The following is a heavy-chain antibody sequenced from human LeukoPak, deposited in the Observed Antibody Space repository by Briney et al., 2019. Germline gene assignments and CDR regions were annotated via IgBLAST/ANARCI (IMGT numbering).Heavy chain of an antibody. D-gene: IGHD2/OR15-2a*01. Sequence: PSETLSLTCTVSGGSISSSSYYWGWIRQPPGKGLEWIGSIYYSGSTYYNPSLKSRVTISVDTSKNQFSLKLSSVTAADTAVYYCARQTPKTLAPPDYWGQGTLVTVSS. V-gene: IGHV4-39*01. CDR3: ARQTPKTLAPPDY. J-gene: IGHJ4*02. CDR2: IYYSGST. CDR1: GGSISSSSYY.